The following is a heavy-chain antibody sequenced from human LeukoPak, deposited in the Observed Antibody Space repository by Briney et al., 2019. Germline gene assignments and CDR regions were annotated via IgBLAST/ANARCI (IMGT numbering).Heavy chain of an antibody. CDR2: DHLDEST. CDR3: AREGGFYRPLDY. CDR1: VRPISSTNW. Sequence: SGTLSLICGVSVRPISSTNWWTWIRQPPGKGLEWIGEDHLDESTNYNPSLESRLNMSVDLPENHISLKLTSVTAADTAVYYCAREGGFYRPLDYAGQGTLVTVSS. V-gene: IGHV4-4*02. D-gene: IGHD3-3*01. J-gene: IGHJ4*02.